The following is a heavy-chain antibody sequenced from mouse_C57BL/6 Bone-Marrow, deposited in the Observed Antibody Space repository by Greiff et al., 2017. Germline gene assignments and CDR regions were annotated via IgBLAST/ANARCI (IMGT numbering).Heavy chain of an antibody. D-gene: IGHD4-1*01. V-gene: IGHV14-4*01. CDR3: TTYWDFAY. J-gene: IGHJ3*01. CDR1: GFNIKDDY. Sequence: EVKVVESGAELVRPGASVKLSCTASGFNIKDDYMHWVKPRPEQGLEWIGWIDPENGDTEYASKFQGKATITADTSSNTAYLQLSSLTSEDTAVYYCTTYWDFAYWGQGTLVTVSA. CDR2: IDPENGDT.